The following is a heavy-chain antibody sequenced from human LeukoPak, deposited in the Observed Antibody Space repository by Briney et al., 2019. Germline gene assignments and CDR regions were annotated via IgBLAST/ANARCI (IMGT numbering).Heavy chain of an antibody. J-gene: IGHJ4*02. CDR1: GGSISSSSYY. Sequence: PSETLSLTCTVSGGSISSSSYYWGWIRPPPGKGLEWIGSIYYSGSTYYNPSLKSRVTISVDPSKNQFSLKLSSVTAADTAVYYCARLGTGHLRYFDWLLYDDYWGKGTLVTVSS. CDR2: IYYSGST. D-gene: IGHD3-9*01. V-gene: IGHV4-39*01. CDR3: ARLGTGHLRYFDWLLYDDY.